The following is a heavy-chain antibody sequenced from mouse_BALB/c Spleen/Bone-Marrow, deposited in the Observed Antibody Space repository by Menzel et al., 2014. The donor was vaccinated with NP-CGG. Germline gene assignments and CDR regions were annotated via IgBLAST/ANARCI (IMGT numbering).Heavy chain of an antibody. D-gene: IGHD2-14*01. J-gene: IGHJ4*01. Sequence: GSELVRPGASVKLSCKASGYTFTSYWMHWEKQRTGQGLAWIGTIYPGIGSTNYDEKFKSKATLTVDTSSSTAYMQLSSLASEDSAVYYCTSPTIGTTYYAMDYWGQGTSGTVAS. CDR3: TSPTIGTTYYAMDY. CDR1: GYTFTSYW. CDR2: IYPGIGST. V-gene: IGHV1S22*01.